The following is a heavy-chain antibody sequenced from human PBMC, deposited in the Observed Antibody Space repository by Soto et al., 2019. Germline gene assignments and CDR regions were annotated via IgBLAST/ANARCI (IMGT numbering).Heavy chain of an antibody. CDR1: GGTFSSYA. CDR2: IIPIFGTA. Sequence: QVQLVQSGAEVKKPGSSVKVSCKASGGTFSSYAISWVRQAPGQGLEWMGGIIPIFGTANYAQKFQVRVTITADESTSTAYMELSSLRSEDTAVYYCAGCSGGSCSTDDYYYYGMDVWGQGTTVTVSS. V-gene: IGHV1-69*01. D-gene: IGHD2-15*01. CDR3: AGCSGGSCSTDDYYYYGMDV. J-gene: IGHJ6*02.